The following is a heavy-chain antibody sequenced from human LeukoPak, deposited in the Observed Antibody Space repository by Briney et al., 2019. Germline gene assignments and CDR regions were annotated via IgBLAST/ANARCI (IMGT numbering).Heavy chain of an antibody. V-gene: IGHV6-1*01. CDR3: ARVASASFDS. J-gene: IGHJ4*02. Sequence: SQTLSLTCAISGDSVSSNSALWNWIRQSPSRGLEWLGRTYFRSKWYNVYAVSVKSRITINPDTSKNQFSLQMTSVTPEDTAVYYCARVASASFDSWGQGTLVTVSS. CDR1: GDSVSSNSAL. CDR2: TYFRSKWYN.